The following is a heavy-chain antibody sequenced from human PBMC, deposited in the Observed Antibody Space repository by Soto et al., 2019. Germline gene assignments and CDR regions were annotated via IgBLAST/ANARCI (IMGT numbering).Heavy chain of an antibody. J-gene: IGHJ4*02. CDR3: ARLGVYDRPKNFDY. V-gene: IGHV4-34*01. CDR2: INHSGST. D-gene: IGHD3-3*01. CDR1: GGSFSGYY. Sequence: SETLSLTCAVYGGSFSGYYWSWIRQPPGKGLEWIGEINHSGSTNYNPSLKSRVTISVDTSKNQFSLKLSSVTAADTAVYYCARLGVYDRPKNFDYWGQGTLVTVSS.